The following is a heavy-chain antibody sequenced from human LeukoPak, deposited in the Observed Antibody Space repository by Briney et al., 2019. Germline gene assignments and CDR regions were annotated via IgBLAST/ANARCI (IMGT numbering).Heavy chain of an antibody. V-gene: IGHV3-23*01. D-gene: IGHD1-26*01. CDR3: AKDRSIGTYYTFDH. CDR1: GFTFNNYV. Sequence: GGSLRLSCEASGFTFNNYVMTWVRQAPGKGLEWVSSISASAAMTYYADSVKGRFTVSRDNSNNRLYLQMSGLTAADTAVYYCAKDRSIGTYYTFDHWGQGTLVNVSS. CDR2: ISASAAMT. J-gene: IGHJ4*02.